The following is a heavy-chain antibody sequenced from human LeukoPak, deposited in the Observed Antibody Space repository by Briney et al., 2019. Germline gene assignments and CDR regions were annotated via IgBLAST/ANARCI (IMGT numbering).Heavy chain of an antibody. CDR3: ARLHSGSYYIYAFDI. D-gene: IGHD3-10*01. J-gene: IGHJ3*02. CDR2: MYYSGST. V-gene: IGHV4-39*07. CDR1: GGSISSSSYF. Sequence: SETLSLTCTVSGGSISSSSYFWGWIRQPPGKGLEWIGSMYYSGSTYYNPSLKSRVTISVDTSKNQFSLKLSSVTAADTAVYYCARLHSGSYYIYAFDIWGQGTMVTVSS.